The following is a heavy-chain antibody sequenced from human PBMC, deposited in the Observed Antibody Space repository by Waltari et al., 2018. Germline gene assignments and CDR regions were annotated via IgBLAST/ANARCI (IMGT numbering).Heavy chain of an antibody. V-gene: IGHV1-69*01. D-gene: IGHD3-10*01. Sequence: QVQLVQSGDEVKKSGSSVMVSCTASGGNFSRYTIGWVRNAPGQGLEWRGGIIPIFGTANYAQKFQGRVTITADESTSTAYMELSSLRSEDTAVYYCARVGGSGSYLKYFQHWGQGTLVTVSS. CDR3: ARVGGSGSYLKYFQH. CDR1: GGNFSRYT. J-gene: IGHJ1*01. CDR2: IIPIFGTA.